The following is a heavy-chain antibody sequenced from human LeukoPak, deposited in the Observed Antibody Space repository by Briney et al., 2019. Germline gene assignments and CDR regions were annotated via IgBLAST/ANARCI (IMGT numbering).Heavy chain of an antibody. Sequence: PSDTLSLTCTVSGGSISSSSYYGRWIRQPPGRGLAWIGNIFYSGTTYYNPSLKSRVTISVDTSKNQFSLKLSSVTAADTAVYYCARSWIQLWYYDYWGQGTLVTVSS. CDR2: IFYSGTT. J-gene: IGHJ4*02. V-gene: IGHV4-39*01. D-gene: IGHD5-18*01. CDR3: ARSWIQLWYYDY. CDR1: GGSISSSSYY.